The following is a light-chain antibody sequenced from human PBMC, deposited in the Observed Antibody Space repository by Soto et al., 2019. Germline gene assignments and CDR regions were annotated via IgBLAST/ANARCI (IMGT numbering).Light chain of an antibody. Sequence: THPASVRRSPGQTITIYCTETSSDICGYDYVSWYQHHPGKAPKLIIYGVTNRPSGVSNRFSGSKSANTASLTISGLQAEEEADYYCTSYTSSSNHVFGTGTKVTVL. CDR2: GVT. CDR1: SSDICGYDY. CDR3: TSYTSSSNHV. J-gene: IGLJ1*01. V-gene: IGLV2-14*01.